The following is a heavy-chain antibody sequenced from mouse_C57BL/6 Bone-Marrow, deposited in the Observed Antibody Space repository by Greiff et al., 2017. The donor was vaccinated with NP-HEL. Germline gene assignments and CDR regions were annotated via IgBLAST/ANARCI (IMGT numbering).Heavy chain of an antibody. CDR1: GFNIKDYY. J-gene: IGHJ1*03. V-gene: IGHV14-2*01. Sequence: VQLQQSGAELVKPGASVKLSCTASGFNIKDYYMHWVKQRTEQGLEWIGRIHPEDGETKYAPKFQGKATITADTSSNTAYLHLSSLTSEYTAVYYCASPYYYGSSYVENFDVWGTGTTVTVSS. CDR3: ASPYYYGSSYVENFDV. CDR2: IHPEDGET. D-gene: IGHD1-1*01.